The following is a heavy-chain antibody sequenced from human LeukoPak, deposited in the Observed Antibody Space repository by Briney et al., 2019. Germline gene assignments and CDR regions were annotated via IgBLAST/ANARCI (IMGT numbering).Heavy chain of an antibody. CDR2: IYYSGST. J-gene: IGHJ6*02. D-gene: IGHD6-6*01. CDR3: ARDRPGNYGMDV. Sequence: SEILSLTCTVSGGSISSYYWSWIRQPPGKGLEWIGYIYYSGSTNYNPSLKSRVTISVDTSKNQFSLKLSSVTAADTAVYYCARDRPGNYGMDVWGQGTTVTVSS. V-gene: IGHV4-59*01. CDR1: GGSISSYY.